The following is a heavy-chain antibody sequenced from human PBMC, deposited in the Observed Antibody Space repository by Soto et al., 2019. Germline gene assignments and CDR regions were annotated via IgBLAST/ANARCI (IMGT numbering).Heavy chain of an antibody. CDR2: IYDTGTT. V-gene: IGHV4-59*01. CDR1: GGSIRNYY. J-gene: IGHJ4*02. Sequence: SETLSLTCTVSGGSIRNYYWNWIRQPPGKGLEWIGYIYDTGTTKYNPSLRSPVTISVDASKSQFSLKVSSVTAADTAVYYCARARTPYYYDNTGYFLFDTWGPGTLVTVSS. D-gene: IGHD3-22*01. CDR3: ARARTPYYYDNTGYFLFDT.